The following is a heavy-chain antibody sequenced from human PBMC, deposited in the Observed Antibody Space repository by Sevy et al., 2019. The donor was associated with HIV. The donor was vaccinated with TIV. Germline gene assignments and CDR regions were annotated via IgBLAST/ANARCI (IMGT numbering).Heavy chain of an antibody. CDR1: GFTFRNYA. CDR2: ISANGGST. Sequence: GGSLRLSCAASGFTFRNYAMNWVRQAPGQGLEWVSVISANGGSTYYADSVKGRFTISRDNSKNTLYLQMNSLRPEDTAVYYCAEGRVWDVGDGFEIWGQGTMVTVSS. J-gene: IGHJ3*02. V-gene: IGHV3-23*01. D-gene: IGHD1-26*01. CDR3: AEGRVWDVGDGFEI.